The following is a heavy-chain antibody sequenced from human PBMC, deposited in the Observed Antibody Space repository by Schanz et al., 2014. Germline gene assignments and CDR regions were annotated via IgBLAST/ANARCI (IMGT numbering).Heavy chain of an antibody. D-gene: IGHD3-9*01. V-gene: IGHV3-23*04. CDR1: GFTFSGYA. CDR2: IVGGGGRT. Sequence: EVQLVESGGGLVRPGGSLRISCAASGFTFSGYAMSWVRQAPGKGLEWVSSIVGGGGRTYYADSVKGRFTISRDNSKNTLYLQINNLRAEDTAVYYCAYYDVLTGFDYWGQGTQVTVSS. J-gene: IGHJ4*02. CDR3: AYYDVLTGFDY.